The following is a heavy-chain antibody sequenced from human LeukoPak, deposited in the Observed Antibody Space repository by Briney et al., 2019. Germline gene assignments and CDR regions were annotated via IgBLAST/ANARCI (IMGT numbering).Heavy chain of an antibody. Sequence: SETLSLTCTVSGDSISDYYWSWIRQPAGKGLEWIGRIFSSGVTNYNPSLKSRVTISVDTSKNQFSLKLSSVTAADTAVYYCARSFRDSSSSWEGFDYWGQGTLVTVSS. CDR3: ARSFRDSSSSWEGFDY. V-gene: IGHV4-4*07. D-gene: IGHD6-6*01. J-gene: IGHJ4*02. CDR2: IFSSGVT. CDR1: GDSISDYY.